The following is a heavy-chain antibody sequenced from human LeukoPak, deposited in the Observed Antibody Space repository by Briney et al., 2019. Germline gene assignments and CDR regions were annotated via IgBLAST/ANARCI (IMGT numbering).Heavy chain of an antibody. D-gene: IGHD3-10*01. CDR1: GFSFSTYA. CDR3: ERAIFGSGSYPDY. V-gene: IGHV3-33*01. Sequence: GRSLRLSCAASGFSFSTYAMHCVRQAPGKVLDWLTLISHDASHTFYTDSVNGRFTISIDNSKNTVYLQINRLGGEDTAVYYCERAIFGSGSYPDYWGQRTLVTVSS. J-gene: IGHJ4*02. CDR2: ISHDASHT.